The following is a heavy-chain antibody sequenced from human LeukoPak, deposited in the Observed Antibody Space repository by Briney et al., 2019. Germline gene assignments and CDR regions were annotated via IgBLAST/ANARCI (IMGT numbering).Heavy chain of an antibody. CDR1: GGSISSGDYY. CDR2: IYYSGST. V-gene: IGHV4-30-4*01. Sequence: SGTLSLTCTVSGGSISSGDYYWSWIRQPPGKGLEWIGYIYYSGSTYYNPSLKSRVTISVDTSKNQFSLKLSSVTAADTAVYYCARGQSGSYYSAEYFQHWGQGTLVTVSS. D-gene: IGHD1-26*01. CDR3: ARGQSGSYYSAEYFQH. J-gene: IGHJ1*01.